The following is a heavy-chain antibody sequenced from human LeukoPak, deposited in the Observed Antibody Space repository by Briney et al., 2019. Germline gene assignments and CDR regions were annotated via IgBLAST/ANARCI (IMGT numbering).Heavy chain of an antibody. CDR1: GFTFSSYE. D-gene: IGHD5-12*01. Sequence: GGSLRLSCAASGFTFSSYEMNWVRQAPGKGLEWVSYISSSGSTIYYADSVKGRFTISRDNAKNSLYLQMNSLRAEDTAVYYCATYRGYDGMDVWGQGTTVTVSS. CDR3: ATYRGYDGMDV. V-gene: IGHV3-48*03. J-gene: IGHJ6*02. CDR2: ISSSGSTI.